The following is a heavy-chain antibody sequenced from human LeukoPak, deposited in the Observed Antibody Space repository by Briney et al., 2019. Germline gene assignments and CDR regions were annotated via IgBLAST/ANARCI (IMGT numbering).Heavy chain of an antibody. V-gene: IGHV4-34*01. D-gene: IGHD3-10*01. CDR2: INHSGST. CDR1: GGSFSGYY. Sequence: SETLSLACAVYGGSFSGYYWSWIRQPPGKGLEWIGEINHSGSTNYNPSLKSRVTISVDTSKNQFSLKLSSVTAADTAVYYCARQRRVRGAKEVYYYYYYYMDVWGKGTTVTISS. J-gene: IGHJ6*03. CDR3: ARQRRVRGAKEVYYYYYYYMDV.